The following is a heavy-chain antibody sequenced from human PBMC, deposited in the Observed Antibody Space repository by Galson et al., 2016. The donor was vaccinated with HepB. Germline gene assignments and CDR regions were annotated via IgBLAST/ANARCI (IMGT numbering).Heavy chain of an antibody. Sequence: SLRLSCAASGFSFRNYAMHWVRQAPGKGLEWVAVMSYDGSYESYAGAVKGRFTISRDNFKSTLYLHLNSLRAEETAVYYCARAVHGSGSYWDKWGQGTLVAVSS. CDR1: GFSFRNYA. J-gene: IGHJ4*02. CDR3: ARAVHGSGSYWDK. V-gene: IGHV3-30*04. CDR2: MSYDGSYE. D-gene: IGHD3-10*01.